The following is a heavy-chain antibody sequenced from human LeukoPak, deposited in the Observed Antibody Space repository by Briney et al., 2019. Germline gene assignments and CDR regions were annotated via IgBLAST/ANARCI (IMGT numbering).Heavy chain of an antibody. CDR2: ITGTHYTT. CDR3: TKDPNGDYVGAFDP. V-gene: IGHV3-23*01. D-gene: IGHD4-17*01. CDR1: GFTFSSFA. J-gene: IGHJ5*02. Sequence: GGSLRLSCAASGFTFSSFAMTWVRQAPGKGLEWVSSITGTHYTTYNTDSVKGRFTIPRDNSKNTLYLQMNSLRADDTAVYYCTKDPNGDYVGAFDPWGQGTLVTVSS.